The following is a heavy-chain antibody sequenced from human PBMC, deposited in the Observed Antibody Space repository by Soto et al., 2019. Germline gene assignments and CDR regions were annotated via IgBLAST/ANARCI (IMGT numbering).Heavy chain of an antibody. CDR1: VFSIGTYW. V-gene: IGHV3-7*03. J-gene: IGHJ4*02. CDR2: IKEDGSER. CDR3: ARDVGPVTIFGEALSGYFDF. Sequence: WWSLRLSCAVSVFSIGTYWMSWGRQAPGKGLEWLASIKEDGSERYYLDSVKGRFTISRDNAKDSLSLQMNSLRGEDTAFYYCARDVGPVTIFGEALSGYFDFWGQGTLVTV. D-gene: IGHD3-3*01.